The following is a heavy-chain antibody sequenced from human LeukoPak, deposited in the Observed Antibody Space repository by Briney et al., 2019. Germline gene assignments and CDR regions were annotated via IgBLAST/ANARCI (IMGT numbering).Heavy chain of an antibody. J-gene: IGHJ4*02. Sequence: PSETLSLTCAVCGGSFSGYYWSWIRQPPGKGLEWIGEINHSGSTNYNPSLKSRVTISVDTSKNQFSLKLSSVTAADTAVYYCARGHFNYYGSGSYYYLDYWGQGTLVTVSS. CDR2: INHSGST. CDR1: GGSFSGYY. D-gene: IGHD3-10*01. V-gene: IGHV4-34*01. CDR3: ARGHFNYYGSGSYYYLDY.